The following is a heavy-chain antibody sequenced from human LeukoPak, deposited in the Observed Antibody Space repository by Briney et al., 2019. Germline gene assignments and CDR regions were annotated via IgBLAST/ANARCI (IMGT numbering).Heavy chain of an antibody. CDR1: GFTFSSYA. CDR2: ISGSGGST. D-gene: IGHD2-2*01. CDR3: AKDDIVVVPAAPRWFDP. J-gene: IGHJ5*02. V-gene: IGHV3-23*01. Sequence: GGSLRLSCAASGFTFSSYAMSWVRQAPGKGLEWVSAISGSGGSTYYADSVKGRFTISRDNSKNTLYLQMNSLRAEDTAVYYCAKDDIVVVPAAPRWFDPWGQGTLVTASS.